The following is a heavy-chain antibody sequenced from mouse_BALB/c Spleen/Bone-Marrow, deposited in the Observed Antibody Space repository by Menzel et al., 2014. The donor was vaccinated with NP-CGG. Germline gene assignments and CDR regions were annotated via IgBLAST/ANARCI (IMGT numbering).Heavy chain of an antibody. CDR2: IDPANVNT. V-gene: IGHV14-3*02. J-gene: IGHJ2*01. D-gene: IGHD1-1*01. CDR1: GFNIKDTY. CDR3: ASYVYGYYFDY. Sequence: VHLQQPGAELVKPGASVKLSCTASGFNIKDTYMHWVKQRPEQGLEWIGRIDPANVNTKYDPKFQGKATITADTSSNTAYLQLCSLTSEDTAVYYCASYVYGYYFDYWGQGTTLTVSS.